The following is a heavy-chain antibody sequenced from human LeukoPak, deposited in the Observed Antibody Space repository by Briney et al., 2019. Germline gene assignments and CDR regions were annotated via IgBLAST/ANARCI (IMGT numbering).Heavy chain of an antibody. D-gene: IGHD3-10*01. CDR2: IRYDGSNK. Sequence: GGSLRLSCAASGFTFSSYGMHWVRQAPGKGLEWVAFIRYDGSNKYYADSVKGRFTISRDNSKNTLYLQMNSLRAEDTAVYYCARAASLWFGELDYWGQGTLVTVSS. CDR1: GFTFSSYG. V-gene: IGHV3-30*02. CDR3: ARAASLWFGELDY. J-gene: IGHJ4*02.